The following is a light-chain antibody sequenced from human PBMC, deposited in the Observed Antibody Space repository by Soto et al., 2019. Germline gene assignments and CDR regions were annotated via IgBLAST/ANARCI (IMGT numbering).Light chain of an antibody. Sequence: QSSLSQPASVSGSPVQSITISCTGTSSDVCGYYHFSWYQQHPGKAPKLIIYEVTNRPSGFSNRFSGSKSGNTASLIISGLQDEDEYDYYCRPYTISSXTMVVGMGTKVXV. CDR3: RPYTISSXTMV. CDR2: EVT. CDR1: SSDVCGYYH. V-gene: IGLV2-14*01. J-gene: IGLJ1*01.